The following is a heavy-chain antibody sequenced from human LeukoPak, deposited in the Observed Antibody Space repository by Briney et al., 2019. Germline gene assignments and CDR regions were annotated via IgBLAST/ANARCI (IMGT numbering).Heavy chain of an antibody. D-gene: IGHD6-19*01. CDR3: AKNLAVAGTGNFDY. Sequence: GGSLRLSCLLSGFNVSDNYMSWVRQAPGKGLEWVSVIYRIGSTYYADSVKGRFTISRDNSKNTLFLQMNSLRAEDTAVYYCAKNLAVAGTGNFDYWGQGTLDTVSS. CDR2: IYRIGST. J-gene: IGHJ4*02. V-gene: IGHV3-53*01. CDR1: GFNVSDNY.